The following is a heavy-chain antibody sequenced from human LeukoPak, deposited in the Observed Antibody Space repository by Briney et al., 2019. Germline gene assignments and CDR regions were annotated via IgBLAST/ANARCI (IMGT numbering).Heavy chain of an antibody. Sequence: GGSLRLSCAACVLTFSNYEMNGVRQPPGKGLEWVAYISSRGRATDNADPAKGQFTSHSTSAKNSLYLQMNSLRAEDTAGNYCARGTPGSSWFNWFAPWGQGPLVTVPS. D-gene: IGHD6-13*01. CDR3: ARGTPGSSWFNWFAP. CDR1: VLTFSNYE. J-gene: IGHJ5*02. CDR2: ISSRGRAT. V-gene: IGHV3-48*03.